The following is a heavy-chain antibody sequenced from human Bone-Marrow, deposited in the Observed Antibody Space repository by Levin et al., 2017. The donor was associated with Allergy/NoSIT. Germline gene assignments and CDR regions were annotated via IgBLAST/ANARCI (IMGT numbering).Heavy chain of an antibody. CDR2: ISDSSSSI. J-gene: IGHJ6*02. Sequence: SGGSLRLSCAASGFTFSNSSMNWVRQAPGKGLEWVSYISDSSSSIFYADSVKGRFTISRDNAKNSLFLQMNSLRDEDTAVYYYARDCPHLSYSSTWYYYYGMDVWGQGATVTVSS. CDR1: GFTFSNSS. D-gene: IGHD6-13*01. CDR3: ARDCPHLSYSSTWYYYYGMDV. V-gene: IGHV3-48*02.